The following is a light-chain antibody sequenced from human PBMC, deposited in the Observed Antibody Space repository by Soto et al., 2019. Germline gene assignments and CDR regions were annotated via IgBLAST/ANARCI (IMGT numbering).Light chain of an antibody. CDR2: AAS. J-gene: IGKJ5*01. Sequence: DIQMTQSPCSLSASVGDRVTITCRASQSISSYLNWYQQKPGKAPKLLIYAASSLQSGVPSRFSGSGSGTDFTLTISSLQPEDFATYYCQQSYSTPIAFGQGTRLE. CDR1: QSISSY. CDR3: QQSYSTPIA. V-gene: IGKV1-39*01.